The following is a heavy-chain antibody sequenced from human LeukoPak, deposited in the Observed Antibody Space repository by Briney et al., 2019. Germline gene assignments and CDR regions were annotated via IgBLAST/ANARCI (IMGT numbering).Heavy chain of an antibody. V-gene: IGHV3-23*01. J-gene: IGHJ4*02. CDR3: AARPGEVAVPYDY. D-gene: IGHD2-15*01. Sequence: PGGSLRLSCAASGFTFSTYAMTWVRQAPGKGLEWVSLISRGGDVTYYADSVKGRFTISRDSYKNTLYLQMHSLRAEDTAVYYCAARPGEVAVPYDYWGQGTLVTVSS. CDR2: ISRGGDVT. CDR1: GFTFSTYA.